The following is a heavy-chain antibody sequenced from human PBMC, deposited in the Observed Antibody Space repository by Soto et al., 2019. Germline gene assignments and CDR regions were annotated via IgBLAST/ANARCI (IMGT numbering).Heavy chain of an antibody. CDR3: ARDGEGYCSGGSCSPGYFDY. CDR2: IYYSGST. D-gene: IGHD2-15*01. J-gene: IGHJ4*02. V-gene: IGHV4-59*01. Sequence: SETLSLTCTVSGGSISSYYWSWIRQPPGKRLERIGYIYYSGSTNYNPSLKSRVTISVDTSKNQFSLKLSSVIAADTAVYYCARDGEGYCSGGSCSPGYFDYWGQGTLVTVSS. CDR1: GGSISSYY.